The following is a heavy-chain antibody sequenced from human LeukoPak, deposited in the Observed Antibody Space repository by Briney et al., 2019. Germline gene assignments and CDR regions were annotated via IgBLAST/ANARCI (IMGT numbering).Heavy chain of an antibody. Sequence: PSETLSLTCTVSGGSVSSGTYYWSWIRQPPGEGLEWIGYIYYSGSTNYNPSLKSRVTISVDTSKNQFSLKLSSVTAADTAVYYCARHDLDDAYYFDYWGQGTLVTVSS. CDR3: ARHDLDDAYYFDY. D-gene: IGHD1-1*01. V-gene: IGHV4-61*01. CDR1: GGSVSSGTYY. CDR2: IYYSGST. J-gene: IGHJ4*02.